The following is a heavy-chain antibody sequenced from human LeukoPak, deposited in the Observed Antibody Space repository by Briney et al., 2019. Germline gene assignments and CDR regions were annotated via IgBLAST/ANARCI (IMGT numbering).Heavy chain of an antibody. CDR2: IYYSGST. CDR1: GGSISSSSYY. CDR3: ARDKTTGTRASWIYYYYGMDV. V-gene: IGHV4-39*07. J-gene: IGHJ6*02. D-gene: IGHD1-1*01. Sequence: SETLSLTCTVSGGSISSSSYYWGWIRQPPGKGLEWIGSIYYSGSTYYNPSLKSRVTISVDTSKNQFSLKLSSVTAADTAVYYCARDKTTGTRASWIYYYYGMDVWGQGTTVTVSS.